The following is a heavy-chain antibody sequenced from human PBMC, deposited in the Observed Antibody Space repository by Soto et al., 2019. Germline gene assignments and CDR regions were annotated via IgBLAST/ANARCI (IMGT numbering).Heavy chain of an antibody. Sequence: QMQLQESGPGLVKPSETLSLNCVVSGGSVSSGDHAWGWIRQPPGKGLEWIGDSRSVNYNPSLRSRVTISVDTAKNQFSLKVSSVNAAATAVAYCGRDNWGSIDYGGQGTQVTVSS. CDR3: GRDNWGSIDY. CDR1: GGSVSSGDHA. D-gene: IGHD7-27*01. V-gene: IGHV4-61*08. J-gene: IGHJ4*02. CDR2: DSRSV.